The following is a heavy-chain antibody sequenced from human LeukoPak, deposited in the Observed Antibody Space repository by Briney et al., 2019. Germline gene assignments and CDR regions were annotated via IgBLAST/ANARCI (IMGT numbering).Heavy chain of an antibody. D-gene: IGHD5-24*01. Sequence: SETLSLTCAVYGGSFSGYYWSWIRQPPGKGLEWIGCMFPSGSTNYSPSLKSRVTISVDTSKNQVSLKLSSVTAADTAVYYCARGCRDGYSNYWYFDLWGRGTLATVSS. J-gene: IGHJ2*01. V-gene: IGHV4-34*01. CDR3: ARGCRDGYSNYWYFDL. CDR1: GGSFSGYY. CDR2: MFPSGST.